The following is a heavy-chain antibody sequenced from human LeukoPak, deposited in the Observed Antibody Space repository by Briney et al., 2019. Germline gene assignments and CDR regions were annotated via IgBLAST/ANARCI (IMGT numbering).Heavy chain of an antibody. V-gene: IGHV4-61*01. CDR2: IYYSGST. J-gene: IGHJ6*02. CDR3: ARRADVGYYYGMDV. Sequence: SETLSLTCTVSGGSISSSSYYWSWIRQPPGRGLEWIGYIYYSGSTNYNPSLKSRVTISVDTSKNQFSLKLSSVTAADTAVYYCARRADVGYYYGMDVWGQGTTVTVSS. CDR1: GGSISSSSYY.